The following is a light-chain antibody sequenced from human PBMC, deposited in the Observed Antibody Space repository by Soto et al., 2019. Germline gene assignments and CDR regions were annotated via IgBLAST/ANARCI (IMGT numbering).Light chain of an antibody. J-gene: IGKJ4*01. CDR1: QSLNNN. Sequence: EIVMTQSPATLSVSPGEKATLSCRASQSLNNNLAWYQQKPGQGPRLLIYFASTRATGIPARFSGSGSGTEFYLTISSLQSEDFAIYYCQQYSAWPLTFGGGTKVETK. V-gene: IGKV3-15*01. CDR2: FAS. CDR3: QQYSAWPLT.